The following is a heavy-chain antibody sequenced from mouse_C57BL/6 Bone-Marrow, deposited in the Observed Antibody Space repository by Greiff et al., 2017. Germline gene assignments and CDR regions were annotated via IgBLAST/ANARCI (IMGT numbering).Heavy chain of an antibody. CDR1: GFTFSDYG. J-gene: IGHJ2*01. CDR2: ISSGSSTI. CDR3: ARGYFDY. V-gene: IGHV5-17*01. Sequence: EVKLMESGGGLVKPGGSLKLSCAASGFTFSDYGMHWVRQAPEKGLEWVAYISSGSSTIYYADTVKGRFTISRDNAKNTPFLQMTSLRSEDTAMYYCARGYFDYWGQGTTLTVSS.